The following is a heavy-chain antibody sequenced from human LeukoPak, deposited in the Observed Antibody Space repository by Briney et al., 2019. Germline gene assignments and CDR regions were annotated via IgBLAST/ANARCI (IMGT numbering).Heavy chain of an antibody. CDR3: ARDGPGIAAAGIYNWFDP. CDR1: GFTFSSYG. D-gene: IGHD6-13*01. CDR2: IWYDGSNK. V-gene: IGHV3-33*01. J-gene: IGHJ5*02. Sequence: GGSLRLSCAASGFTFSSYGMHWVRQAPGKGLEWVAVIWYDGSNKYYADSVKGRFTISRDNSKNTLYLQMNSLRAEDTAVYYCARDGPGIAAAGIYNWFDPWGQGTLVTVSS.